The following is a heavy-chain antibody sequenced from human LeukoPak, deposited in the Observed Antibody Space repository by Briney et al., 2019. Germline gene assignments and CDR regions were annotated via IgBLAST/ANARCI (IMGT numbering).Heavy chain of an antibody. CDR3: ASEGTVTTSFDY. CDR1: GGSISSYY. Sequence: SETLPLTCTVSGGSISSYYWSWIRQPPGKGLEWIGYIYYSGSTNYNPSLKSRVPISVDTSKNQFSLKLSSVTAADTAVYYCASEGTVTTSFDYWGQGTLVTVSS. D-gene: IGHD4-17*01. J-gene: IGHJ4*02. V-gene: IGHV4-59*01. CDR2: IYYSGST.